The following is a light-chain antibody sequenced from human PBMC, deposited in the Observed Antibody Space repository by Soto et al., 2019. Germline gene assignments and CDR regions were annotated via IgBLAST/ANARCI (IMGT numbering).Light chain of an antibody. CDR3: QQANSFPWT. CDR1: QDISGW. Sequence: DIQMTQSPSSVSASVGDRVTITCRASQDISGWLAWFQQKPGKAPNLLIYAASILQSGVPSRFSGSGSGTDFTLTTTYLQPEDFATYYCQQANSFPWTFGQGTKVEL. V-gene: IGKV1D-12*01. CDR2: AAS. J-gene: IGKJ1*01.